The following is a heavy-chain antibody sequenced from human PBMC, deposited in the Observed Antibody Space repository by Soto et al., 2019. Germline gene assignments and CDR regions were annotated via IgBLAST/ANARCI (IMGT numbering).Heavy chain of an antibody. D-gene: IGHD6-13*01. CDR1: GYTFTSYG. CDR3: ARVGVAAAGTGSWFDP. J-gene: IGHJ5*02. CDR2: ISAYNGDT. Sequence: ASVKVSCKSSGYTFTSYGISWARQAPGQGLEWMGWISAYNGDTNYAQKLQGRVTMTTDTSTSTAYMELRSLRSDDTAVYYCARVGVAAAGTGSWFDPWGQGTLVTVSS. V-gene: IGHV1-18*01.